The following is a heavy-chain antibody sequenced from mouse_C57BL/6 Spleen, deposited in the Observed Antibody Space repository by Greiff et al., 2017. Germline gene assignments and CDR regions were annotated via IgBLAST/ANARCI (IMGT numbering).Heavy chain of an antibody. Sequence: EVKLVESGPELVKPGASVKMSCKASGYTFTDYNMHWVKQSHGKSLEWIGYINPNNGGTSYNQKFKGKATLTVNKSSSTAYMELRSLTSEDSAVYYCAAGNYSNSYAMDYWGQGTSVTVSS. CDR1: GYTFTDYN. J-gene: IGHJ4*01. CDR2: INPNNGGT. CDR3: AAGNYSNSYAMDY. V-gene: IGHV1-22*01. D-gene: IGHD2-5*01.